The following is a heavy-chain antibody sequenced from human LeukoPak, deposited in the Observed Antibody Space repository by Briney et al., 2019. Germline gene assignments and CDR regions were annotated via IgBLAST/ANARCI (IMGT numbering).Heavy chain of an antibody. V-gene: IGHV3-7*01. CDR3: ASLRERSYYARGFDY. Sequence: PGGSLRLSCAASGFTFSSYWMSWVRQAPGKGLEWVANIKQGGSEKYYVDSVKGRFTISRDNAKNSLYLQMNSLRAEDTAVYYCASLRERSYYARGFDYWGQGTLVTVSS. CDR2: IKQGGSEK. CDR1: GFTFSSYW. D-gene: IGHD1-26*01. J-gene: IGHJ4*02.